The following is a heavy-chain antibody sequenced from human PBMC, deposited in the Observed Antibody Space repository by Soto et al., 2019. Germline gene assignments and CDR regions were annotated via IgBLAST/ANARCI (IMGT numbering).Heavy chain of an antibody. V-gene: IGHV3-48*01. J-gene: IGHJ4*02. D-gene: IGHD4-17*01. CDR1: GFTFSSYS. CDR3: ARDRIAYGDYFDY. Sequence: GGSLRLSCAASGFTFSSYSMNWVRQAPGKGLEWVSYISSSSSTIYYADSVKGLFTISRDNAKNSLYLQMNSLRAEDTAVYYCARDRIAYGDYFDYWGQGTLVTVSS. CDR2: ISSSSSTI.